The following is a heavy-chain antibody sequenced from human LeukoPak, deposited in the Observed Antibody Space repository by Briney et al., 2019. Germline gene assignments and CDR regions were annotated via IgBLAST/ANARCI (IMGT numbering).Heavy chain of an antibody. Sequence: PGGSLRLSCTASGFTFSSYAMSWVRQAPGKGLEWVSGISGSGGSTYYADSVKGRFTISRDNSRNTLYLQMNSLRAEDTAVYYCARDLSGYSSSAEGYWGQGILVTVSS. CDR2: ISGSGGST. CDR3: ARDLSGYSSSAEGY. CDR1: GFTFSSYA. V-gene: IGHV3-23*01. D-gene: IGHD6-6*01. J-gene: IGHJ4*02.